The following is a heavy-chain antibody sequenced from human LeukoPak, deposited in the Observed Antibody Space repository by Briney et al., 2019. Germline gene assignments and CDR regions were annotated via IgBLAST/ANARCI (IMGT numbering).Heavy chain of an antibody. J-gene: IGHJ4*02. CDR3: SRNGFIVGAATFDH. CDR2: INQDGSEQ. V-gene: IGHV3-7*01. CDR1: GFTFSSYW. Sequence: PGGSLRLSCAASGFTFSSYWMSWVRQAPGKGLEWVANINQDGSEQYYVDSVKGRFTISRDNTKNSLYLQMNSLRAEDTAVYYCSRNGFIVGAATFDHWGQGTLVTVSS. D-gene: IGHD1-26*01.